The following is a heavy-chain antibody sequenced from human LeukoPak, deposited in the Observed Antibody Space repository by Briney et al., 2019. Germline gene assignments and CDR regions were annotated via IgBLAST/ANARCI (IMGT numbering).Heavy chain of an antibody. Sequence: SETLSLPCTISGGSIRSSSYYWGWIRQPPGKGLEWFGSIYYSRSTYYNPSLKSRLTISVDTSKNQFSLKLSSVTAADTAVYYCARDQGYCSGGSCHYFDYWGQGTLVTVSS. J-gene: IGHJ4*02. CDR2: IYYSRST. CDR3: ARDQGYCSGGSCHYFDY. D-gene: IGHD2-15*01. CDR1: GGSIRSSSYY. V-gene: IGHV4-39*07.